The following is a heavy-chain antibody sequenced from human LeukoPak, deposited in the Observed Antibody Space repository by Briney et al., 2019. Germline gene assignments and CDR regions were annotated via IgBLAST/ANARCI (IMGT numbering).Heavy chain of an antibody. D-gene: IGHD6-13*01. V-gene: IGHV3-30*18. CDR1: GFTFSSYA. CDR3: AKTGISGYSSSWYGDY. CDR2: VSYDGSNK. Sequence: PGRSLRLSCAASGFTFSSYAMHWVRQAPGKGPEWVAVVSYDGSNKYYADSVKGRFTISRDNSKNTLYLQMNSLRAEDTAVYYCAKTGISGYSSSWYGDYWGQGTLVTVSS. J-gene: IGHJ4*02.